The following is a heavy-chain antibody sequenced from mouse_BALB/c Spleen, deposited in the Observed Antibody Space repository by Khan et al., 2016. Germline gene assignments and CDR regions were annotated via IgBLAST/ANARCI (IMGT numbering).Heavy chain of an antibody. CDR1: GYTFTNYG. CDR3: ARYYGSSYYCDY. Sequence: QIQLVQSGPELKKPGETVKISCKASGYTFTNYGMNWVKQAPGKGLKWMGWINTYTGEPTYADDFKGRFAFSLETSASTAYLQINNLKNEDMATYFCARYYGSSYYCDYWGQGTTLTVSS. V-gene: IGHV9-1*02. CDR2: INTYTGEP. J-gene: IGHJ2*01. D-gene: IGHD1-1*01.